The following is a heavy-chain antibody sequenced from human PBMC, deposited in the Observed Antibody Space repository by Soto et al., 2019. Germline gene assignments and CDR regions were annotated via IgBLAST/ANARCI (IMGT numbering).Heavy chain of an antibody. D-gene: IGHD3-22*01. V-gene: IGHV1-69*13. CDR2: IIPIFGTA. J-gene: IGHJ4*02. CDR3: ARVNYYDSSGYLGYDY. Sequence: SVKVSCKASGGTFSSYAISWVRQAPGQGLEWMGGIIPIFGTANYAQKFQGRVTITADESTSTAYMELSSLRSEDTAVYYCARVNYYDSSGYLGYDYWGQGTLVTVSS. CDR1: GGTFSSYA.